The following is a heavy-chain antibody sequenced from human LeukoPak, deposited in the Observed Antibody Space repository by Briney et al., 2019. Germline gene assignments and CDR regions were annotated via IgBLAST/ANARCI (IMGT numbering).Heavy chain of an antibody. CDR3: AADPYRGTPDVFDM. V-gene: IGHV1-58*01. CDR2: IVVGSGNT. CDR1: GFTFPSSA. Sequence: SVKVSCKASGFTFPSSAVQWVRLARGQRLEWIGWIVVGSGNTNYAQNFQERVTITRDMSTSTAYMELSSLRSEDTAVYYCAADPYRGTPDVFDMGGKGKMATVSS. J-gene: IGHJ3*02. D-gene: IGHD5-12*01.